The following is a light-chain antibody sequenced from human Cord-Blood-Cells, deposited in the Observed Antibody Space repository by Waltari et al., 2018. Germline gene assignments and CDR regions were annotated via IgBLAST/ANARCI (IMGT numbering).Light chain of an antibody. V-gene: IGLV2-8*01. Sequence: QSALTQPPSASGSPGQSVTISCTGTSSDVGGYNYVSWYQQHPGKAPKLMIYEVSKRPSGGPDRFSGSKSGNTASLTVSGLQAEDEADYYCSSYAGSNKLVVFGGGTKLTVL. CDR3: SSYAGSNKLVV. CDR1: SSDVGGYNY. CDR2: EVS. J-gene: IGLJ2*01.